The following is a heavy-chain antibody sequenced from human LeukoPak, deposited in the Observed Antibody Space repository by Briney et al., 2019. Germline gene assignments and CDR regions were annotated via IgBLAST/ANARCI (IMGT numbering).Heavy chain of an antibody. CDR2: IKQDGSEK. CDR1: GFTFSSYW. J-gene: IGHJ6*03. V-gene: IGHV3-7*01. CDR3: AREEYDFWSGYKIHYYYYMDV. D-gene: IGHD3-3*01. Sequence: GGSLRLSCAASGFTFSSYWMSWVRQAPGKGLEWVANIKQDGSEKYYVDSVKGRFTISRDNAKNSLYLQMNSLRAEDTAVYYCAREEYDFWSGYKIHYYYYMDVWGKGTTVTVSS.